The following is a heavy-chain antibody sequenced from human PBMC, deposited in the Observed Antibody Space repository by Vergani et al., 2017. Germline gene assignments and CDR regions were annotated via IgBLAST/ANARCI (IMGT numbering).Heavy chain of an antibody. D-gene: IGHD3-9*01. Sequence: QVQLEESGPGLVKPSEILSLTCTVSGGSFNNYYWSWIRQSPGKGLDWIGYIYSTGSTNYNPSLNSRVTMQVDTSKNQFSLKLRSVTAADTAVYFCARVMYRDEASTGYRLEGMDIWGQGTTVTISS. CDR2: IYSTGST. CDR3: ARVMYRDEASTGYRLEGMDI. V-gene: IGHV4-59*13. CDR1: GGSFNNYY. J-gene: IGHJ6*02.